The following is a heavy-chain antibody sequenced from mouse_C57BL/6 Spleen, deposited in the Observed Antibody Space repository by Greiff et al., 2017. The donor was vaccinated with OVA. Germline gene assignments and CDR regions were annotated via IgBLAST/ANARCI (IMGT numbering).Heavy chain of an antibody. V-gene: IGHV5-6*02. CDR2: ISSGGSYT. CDR3: ARRAGSYYCDY. CDR1: GFTFSSYG. Sequence: EVKLMESGGDLVKPGGSLKLSCAASGFTFSSYGMSWVRQTPDQRLEWVATISSGGSYTYYPARVKGRFTISRDNATNTLYLQMSSLKSEDTAMYYCARRAGSYYCDYWGQGTTLTVSS. J-gene: IGHJ2*01.